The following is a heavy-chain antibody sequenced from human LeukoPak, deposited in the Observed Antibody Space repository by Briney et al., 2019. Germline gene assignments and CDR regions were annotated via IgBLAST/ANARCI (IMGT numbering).Heavy chain of an antibody. CDR3: ARGELELPLLSQIDY. V-gene: IGHV3-21*01. J-gene: IGHJ4*02. Sequence: GGSLRLSCAASGFTFSSYSMNWVRQAPGKGLEWVSSISSSSSYIYYADSVKGRFTISRDNAKNSLYLEMNSLRAEATAVYYCARGELELPLLSQIDYWGQGTLVTVSS. CDR1: GFTFSSYS. CDR2: ISSSSSYI. D-gene: IGHD1-7*01.